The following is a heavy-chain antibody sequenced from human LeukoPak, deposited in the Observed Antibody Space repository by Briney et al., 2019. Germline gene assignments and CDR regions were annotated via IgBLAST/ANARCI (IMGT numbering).Heavy chain of an antibody. J-gene: IGHJ4*02. Sequence: SETLSLTCTVSGGSISSGSYYWSWIRQPAGKALEWIGRVYTNGSTAYNPSLKSRLSMSIDTSKDEFYLKLSSVTAADTAVYYCASSTTVPYYFDYWGQGTLVTVSS. CDR1: GGSISSGSYY. CDR2: VYTNGST. D-gene: IGHD4-17*01. V-gene: IGHV4-61*02. CDR3: ASSTTVPYYFDY.